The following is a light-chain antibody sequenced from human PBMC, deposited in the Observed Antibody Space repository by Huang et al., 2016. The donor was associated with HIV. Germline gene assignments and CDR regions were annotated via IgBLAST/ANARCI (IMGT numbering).Light chain of an antibody. J-gene: IGKJ4*01. CDR2: AAS. CDR3: QQSYTTPVT. Sequence: IQITQAPSPLSASVGDRVTITCRASQSISNYLNWYQQKPGKAPKLLIYAASSLQSGVPSRFSGSGTGTDFTLTISSLQPEDFATYYCQQSYTTPVTFGGGTKVEI. V-gene: IGKV1-39*01. CDR1: QSISNY.